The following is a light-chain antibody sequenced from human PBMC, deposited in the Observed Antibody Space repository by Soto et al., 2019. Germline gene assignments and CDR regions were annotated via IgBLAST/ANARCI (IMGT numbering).Light chain of an antibody. CDR3: QHRGHCSPRAT. CDR2: DAS. J-gene: IGKJ4*01. Sequence: EVVLTQSPATLSLSPGERATLSCRASQSVSTYLAWYQHKPGQAPRLLIYDASIRATGTPTRFSGGGSGPDFTLTISSPAPEDFAVYYCQHRGHCSPRATFGCGTKVVIK. CDR1: QSVSTY. V-gene: IGKV3-11*01.